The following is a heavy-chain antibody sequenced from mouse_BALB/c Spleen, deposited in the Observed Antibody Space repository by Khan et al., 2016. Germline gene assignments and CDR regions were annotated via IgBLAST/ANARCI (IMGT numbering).Heavy chain of an antibody. D-gene: IGHD2-10*02. Sequence: QVQLQQSGAELMKPGASVKISCKATGYTFSSYWIEWVKQRPGHGLEWIGEILPGSGSTNYNEKFKGKATFTADTSSNTAYMQLSSLTSEDSAVYYCARVKYGNYEGAMDYWGQGTSVTVSS. CDR2: ILPGSGST. V-gene: IGHV1-9*01. J-gene: IGHJ4*01. CDR1: GYTFSSYW. CDR3: ARVKYGNYEGAMDY.